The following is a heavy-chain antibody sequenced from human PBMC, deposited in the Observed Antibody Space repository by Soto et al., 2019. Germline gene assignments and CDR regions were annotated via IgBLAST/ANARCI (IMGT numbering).Heavy chain of an antibody. CDR3: ARRGLFHVNAFDI. CDR1: GGSVSSGTYY. V-gene: IGHV4-39*01. J-gene: IGHJ3*02. CDR2: IDYSVTT. D-gene: IGHD3-22*01. Sequence: PSETLSLTCTVSGGSVSSGTYYWGWIRQPPGKGLEWIGSIDYSVTTYYNPSLKSRVTISVDTSKNQFSLKLSSVTAADTAVYYCARRGLFHVNAFDIWGQGTMVTVSS.